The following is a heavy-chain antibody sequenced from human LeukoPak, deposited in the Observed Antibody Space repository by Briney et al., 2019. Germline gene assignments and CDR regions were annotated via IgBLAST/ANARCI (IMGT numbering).Heavy chain of an antibody. V-gene: IGHV3-48*04. Sequence: GGSLRLSCAASGFTFSSYSMNWVRQAPGKGLEWVSYISSSSSTLYYADSVKGRFTISRDNAKNSLFLQMNNLRAEDTAVYYCARGRSGWHLDYWGQGTLVTVSS. D-gene: IGHD6-19*01. CDR3: ARGRSGWHLDY. CDR2: ISSSSSTL. J-gene: IGHJ4*02. CDR1: GFTFSSYS.